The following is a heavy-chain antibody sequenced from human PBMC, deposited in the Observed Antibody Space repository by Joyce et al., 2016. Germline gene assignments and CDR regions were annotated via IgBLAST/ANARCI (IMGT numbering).Heavy chain of an antibody. CDR3: AKSPDGSHILTGYYLGYFDY. Sequence: EVQLLESGGGLVQPGGSLRLSCAASGFRFSSYAMSWVRQAPGKVLEGVSGISGSGSSTYYADSVKGRFTISRDNSKNTLYLQMNTLRAEDTAVYYCAKSPDGSHILTGYYLGYFDYWGQGTLVTVSS. J-gene: IGHJ4*02. V-gene: IGHV3-23*01. D-gene: IGHD3-9*01. CDR2: ISGSGSST. CDR1: GFRFSSYA.